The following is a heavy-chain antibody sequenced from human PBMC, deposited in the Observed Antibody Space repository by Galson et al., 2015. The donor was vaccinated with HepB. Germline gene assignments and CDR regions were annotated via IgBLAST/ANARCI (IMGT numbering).Heavy chain of an antibody. Sequence: SLRLSCAASGFTFSSYWMNWVRQAPGKGLEWVANIKQDGSEKYYVDSVKGRFTISRDNARKSLYLQMDSLRAEDTALYYCAGSYFWFGEGLSDFWGQGTLVTVSS. CDR2: IKQDGSEK. CDR3: AGSYFWFGEGLSDF. D-gene: IGHD3-10*01. J-gene: IGHJ4*02. V-gene: IGHV3-7*03. CDR1: GFTFSSYW.